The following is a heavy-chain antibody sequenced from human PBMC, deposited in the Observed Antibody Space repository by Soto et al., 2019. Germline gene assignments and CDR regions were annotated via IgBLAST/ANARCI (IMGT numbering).Heavy chain of an antibody. CDR3: AAPDYGDYWYFDL. CDR1: GFPVSKSD. V-gene: IGHV1-58*01. CDR2: IVVGSGNT. Sequence: QMQLVQSGPEVKKPGTSVKVSCKASGFPVSKSDVQWVRQARGQRLEWIGGIVVGSGNTNYAQKFQERVTITRDMSTSTVYMELSGLRSEDTAVYYCAAPDYGDYWYFDLWGRGTLVTVSP. J-gene: IGHJ2*01. D-gene: IGHD4-17*01.